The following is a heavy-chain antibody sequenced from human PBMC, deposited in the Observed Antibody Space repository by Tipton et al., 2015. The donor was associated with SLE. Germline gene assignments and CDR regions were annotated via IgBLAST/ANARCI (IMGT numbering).Heavy chain of an antibody. CDR3: AKDYNHDNADYN. CDR2: ITRRGKT. D-gene: IGHD4-17*01. CDR1: DGSLSNYY. V-gene: IGHV4-34*01. J-gene: IGHJ4*02. Sequence: TLSLTCAVHDGSLSNYYWSWFRRPPGRGLEWIGEITRRGKTNSNPSLKSRVTISVDKSKNQFSLKLSSVTVADTAVYYCAKDYNHDNADYNWGQGTLVIVSS.